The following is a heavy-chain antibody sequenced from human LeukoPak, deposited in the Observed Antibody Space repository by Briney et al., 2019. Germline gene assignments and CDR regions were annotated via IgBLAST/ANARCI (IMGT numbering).Heavy chain of an antibody. CDR1: GGSFSSGSYY. D-gene: IGHD2-2*01. CDR3: ARATKIVVVPAAASSRYYYYYYGMDV. CDR2: IYYSGST. Sequence: PSETLSLTCTVSGGSFSSGSYYWSWIRQPPGRGLEWIEYIYYSGSTNYNPSLKSRVTISVDTSKNQFSLKLSSVTAADTAVYYCARATKIVVVPAAASSRYYYYYYGMDVWGKGTTVTVSS. J-gene: IGHJ6*04. V-gene: IGHV4-61*01.